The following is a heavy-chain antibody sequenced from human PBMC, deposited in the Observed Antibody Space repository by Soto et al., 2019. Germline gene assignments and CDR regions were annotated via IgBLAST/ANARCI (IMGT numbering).Heavy chain of an antibody. CDR3: ARDSFITIFGVVSGGMDV. J-gene: IGHJ6*02. Sequence: SETLSLTCTVSGGSITTYQWSWIRQPPGKGLEWIGGYSGFTNYNPSLESRATISVDTSKNQFSLKLSSVTAADTAVYYCARDSFITIFGVVSGGMDVWGQGTTVS. D-gene: IGHD3-3*01. CDR2: YSGFT. CDR1: GGSITTYQ. V-gene: IGHV4-59*01.